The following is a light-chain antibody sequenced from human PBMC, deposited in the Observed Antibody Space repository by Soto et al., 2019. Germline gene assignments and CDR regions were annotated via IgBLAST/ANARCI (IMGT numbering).Light chain of an antibody. CDR3: QQYETFSGT. J-gene: IGKJ1*01. CDR2: DAS. Sequence: DIQMTQSPSTLSASVVDRVTFTCLASQSVSGWLAWYQQKPGEATKLLIYDASALPRGVPSRFSGSGSGTKFTLTIASLQPDDFATYYCQQYETFSGTFGPGTKVDI. CDR1: QSVSGW. V-gene: IGKV1-5*01.